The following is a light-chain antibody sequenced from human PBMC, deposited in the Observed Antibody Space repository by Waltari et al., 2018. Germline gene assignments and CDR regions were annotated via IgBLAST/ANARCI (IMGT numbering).Light chain of an antibody. Sequence: DIQMTQSPSSLSASVGDRVTITCRASQSISSYLNWYQQKPGKAPKLRIYAASSLQSGVPSRFSGSGSGTDFTLTISSLQPEDFATYYCQQSYSTPQTFGPGTKVDIK. CDR3: QQSYSTPQT. V-gene: IGKV1-39*01. CDR1: QSISSY. J-gene: IGKJ3*01. CDR2: AAS.